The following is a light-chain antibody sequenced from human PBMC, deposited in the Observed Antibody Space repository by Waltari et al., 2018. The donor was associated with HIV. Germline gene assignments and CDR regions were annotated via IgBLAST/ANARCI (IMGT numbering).Light chain of an antibody. J-gene: IGLJ2*01. CDR2: DVS. V-gene: IGLV2-11*01. Sequence: QSALTQPRSVSGSPGQSVTISCTGSSGDVGGYNYVSWYQQHPGKAPKLIIYDVSTRPSGVPARFSGSKSGNTASLTIFGRQAEDEADYYCCSYAGSVTFVVFGGGTKVTVV. CDR3: CSYAGSVTFVV. CDR1: SGDVGGYNY.